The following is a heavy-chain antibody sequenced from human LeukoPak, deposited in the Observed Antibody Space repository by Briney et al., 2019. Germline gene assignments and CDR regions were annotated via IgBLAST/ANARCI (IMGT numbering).Heavy chain of an antibody. V-gene: IGHV3-23*01. CDR1: GFTFSSYS. CDR2: VSGGGGST. D-gene: IGHD6-19*01. Sequence: GGSLRLSCAASGFTFSSYSMNWVRQAPGKGLEWVSVVSGGGGSTYYGDSVKGRFIISRDNPKNTLYLQMNSLRAEDTAVYYCVTRGAGQGAFDIWGQGTMVTVSS. CDR3: VTRGAGQGAFDI. J-gene: IGHJ3*02.